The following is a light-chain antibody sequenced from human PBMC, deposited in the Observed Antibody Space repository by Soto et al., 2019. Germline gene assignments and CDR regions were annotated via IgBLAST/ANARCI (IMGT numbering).Light chain of an antibody. CDR2: AAS. CDR1: QTVINNQ. CDR3: QQYGSSGGIT. Sequence: DIVLTQSPGTLSFSPGERATLSCRASQTVINNQLAWYQQTPGQAPRLLIYAASSRATGIPDRFSGSGSGIDFTLTITRLEPEDSAMYYCQQYGSSGGITFGHGTRLETK. V-gene: IGKV3-20*01. J-gene: IGKJ5*01.